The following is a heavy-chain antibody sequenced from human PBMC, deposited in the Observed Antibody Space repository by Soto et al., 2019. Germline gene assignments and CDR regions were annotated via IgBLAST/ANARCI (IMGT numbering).Heavy chain of an antibody. CDR1: GYSFTSYW. CDR2: IYPGDSDT. CDR3: ARDRCTNGVCYAPSDY. Sequence: GESLKISCKGSGYSFTSYWIGWVRQMPGKGLEWMGIIYPGDSDTRYSPSFQGQVTISRDNSKNTLYLQMDSLRAEDMAVYYCARDRCTNGVCYAPSDYWGQGTLVTVSS. J-gene: IGHJ4*02. D-gene: IGHD2-8*01. V-gene: IGHV5-51*01.